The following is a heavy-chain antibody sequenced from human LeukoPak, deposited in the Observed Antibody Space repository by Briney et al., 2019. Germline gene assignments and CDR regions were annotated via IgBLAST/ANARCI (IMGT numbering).Heavy chain of an antibody. D-gene: IGHD3-10*01. CDR2: IYYSGST. CDR1: GGSISSYY. V-gene: IGHV4-59*01. CDR3: ARAHYGSGSLASRWFDP. Sequence: PSETLSLTCTVSGGSISSYYWSWIRQPPGKGLEWIGYIYYSGSTNYNPSLKSRVTISVDTSKNQFSLKLSSVTAADTAVYYCARAHYGSGSLASRWFDPWGQGTLVTVSS. J-gene: IGHJ5*02.